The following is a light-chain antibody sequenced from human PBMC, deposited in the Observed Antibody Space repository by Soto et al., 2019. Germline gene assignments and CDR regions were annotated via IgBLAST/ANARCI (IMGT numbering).Light chain of an antibody. J-gene: IGLJ1*01. V-gene: IGLV2-23*01. Sequence: QSVLTQPASVSGSPGQSITISCTGTSSDVGSYNLVSWYQQHPGKAPKLMIYEGSKRPSGVSIRFSGSKSGNTASLTISGLQAEDEADYYCCSYAGSSTHYVFGTGTKVTVL. CDR2: EGS. CDR3: CSYAGSSTHYV. CDR1: SSDVGSYNL.